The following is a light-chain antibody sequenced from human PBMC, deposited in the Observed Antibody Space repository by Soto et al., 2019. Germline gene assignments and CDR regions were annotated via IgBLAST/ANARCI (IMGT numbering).Light chain of an antibody. CDR1: SSNIGGNS. CDR3: STWDDSLRGLV. Sequence: QSVLTQPPSASGAPAQGISISCSGSSSNIGGNSVSWYRQVPGTAPKLLIFSNHQRPSGVPDRFSGSKSGTSASLAISGLQSEDEADYYCSTWDDSLRGLVFGGGTKLTVL. J-gene: IGLJ2*01. V-gene: IGLV1-44*01. CDR2: SNH.